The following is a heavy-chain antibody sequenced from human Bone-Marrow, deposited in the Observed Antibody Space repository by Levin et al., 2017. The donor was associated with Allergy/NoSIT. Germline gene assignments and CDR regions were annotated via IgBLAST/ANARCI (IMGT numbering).Heavy chain of an antibody. J-gene: IGHJ4*02. CDR2: VDWDDDK. CDR1: GFSLSTSPMC. Sequence: ESGPTLVKPTQTLTLTCTFSGFSLSTSPMCVSWIRQPPGKALEWLARVDWDDDKYYNTTLKTRLTISKDTSKNQVVLTMTNMDPVDTGTYYCARYSAMDGMFDYWGRGTLVTVSS. D-gene: IGHD2-21*01. V-gene: IGHV2-70*11. CDR3: ARYSAMDGMFDY.